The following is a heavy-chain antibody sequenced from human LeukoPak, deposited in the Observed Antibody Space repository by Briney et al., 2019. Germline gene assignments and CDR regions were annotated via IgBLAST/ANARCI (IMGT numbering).Heavy chain of an antibody. V-gene: IGHV3-23*01. Sequence: GSLRLSCAGSGCTFIRYGMAWVRQAPGKGLEWVAAIIGSGRGTESAEFAKGRFTISRNNSRNTLYPQMNSLRAEDTAVYYCASYQLLDAFDIWGQGTMVTVSS. CDR3: ASYQLLDAFDI. CDR2: IIGSGRGT. CDR1: GCTFIRYG. D-gene: IGHD2-2*01. J-gene: IGHJ3*02.